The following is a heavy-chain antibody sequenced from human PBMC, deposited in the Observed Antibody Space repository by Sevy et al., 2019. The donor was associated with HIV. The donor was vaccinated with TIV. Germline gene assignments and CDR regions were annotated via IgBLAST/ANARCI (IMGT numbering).Heavy chain of an antibody. CDR2: VSVSGDNT. Sequence: GGSLRLSCAASGFTFSTYAMSWVRQAPGKGLEWVSTVSVSGDNTYYADSVKGRFTISRDNSKNTLSLQMNSLGAEDTAVYYCAKDMVRSSGWYPGWFQYWGQGTLVTVSS. J-gene: IGHJ1*01. V-gene: IGHV3-23*01. CDR1: GFTFSTYA. D-gene: IGHD6-19*01. CDR3: AKDMVRSSGWYPGWFQY.